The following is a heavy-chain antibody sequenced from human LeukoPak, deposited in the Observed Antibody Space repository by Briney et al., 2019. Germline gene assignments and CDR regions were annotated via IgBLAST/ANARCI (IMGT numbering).Heavy chain of an antibody. CDR2: IYYSGST. CDR1: GGSISSYH. V-gene: IGHV4-59*04. Sequence: SETLSLTCSVSGGSISSYHWSWIRQPPGKALGCIGYIYYSGSTYYNPSLKSRVTISVDTSKNQFSLTLSSVTAADTAVYYCAIKAAGTARVGNYYFDYWGEGTLVTVSS. D-gene: IGHD6-13*01. CDR3: AIKAAGTARVGNYYFDY. J-gene: IGHJ4*02.